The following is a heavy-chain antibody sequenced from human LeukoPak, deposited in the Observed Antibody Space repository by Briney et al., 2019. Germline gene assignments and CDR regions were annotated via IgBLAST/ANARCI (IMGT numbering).Heavy chain of an antibody. D-gene: IGHD3-9*01. Sequence: GGSLRLSCAASGFTFSSYAMSWVRQAPGKGLEWVAVISYDGSNKYYADSVKGRFTISRDNSKNTLYLQMNSLRAEDTAVYYCARDLDWGRLDYWGQGILVTVSS. CDR2: ISYDGSNK. V-gene: IGHV3-30-3*01. J-gene: IGHJ4*02. CDR1: GFTFSSYA. CDR3: ARDLDWGRLDY.